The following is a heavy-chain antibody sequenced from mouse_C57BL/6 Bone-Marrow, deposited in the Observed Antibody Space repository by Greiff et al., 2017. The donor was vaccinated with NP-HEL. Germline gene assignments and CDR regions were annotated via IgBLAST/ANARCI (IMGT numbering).Heavy chain of an antibody. CDR1: GYTFTDYY. V-gene: IGHV1-19*01. J-gene: IGHJ4*01. CDR3: ARNYGAHYAMDY. CDR2: INPYNGGT. Sequence: VQLQQSGPVLVKPGASVKMSCKASGYTFTDYYMNWVKQSHGKSLEWIGVINPYNGGTSYNQKFKGKATLTVDKSSSTAYMELNSLTSEDSAVYDCARNYGAHYAMDYWGQGTSVTVSS. D-gene: IGHD1-1*01.